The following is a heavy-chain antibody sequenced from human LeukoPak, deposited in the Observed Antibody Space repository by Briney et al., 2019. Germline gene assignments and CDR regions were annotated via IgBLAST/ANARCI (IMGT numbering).Heavy chain of an antibody. D-gene: IGHD3-9*01. CDR1: GGTFSSYA. V-gene: IGHV1-69*05. CDR2: IIPIFGTA. CDR3: AREARDYDISTGYYIY. Sequence: SVKVSCKASGGTFSSYAVSWVRQAPGQGLEWMGGIIPIFGTANYAQKFQGRVTITTDESTSTAYMELSSLRSEDTAVYYCAREARDYDISTGYYIYWGQGTLVTVSS. J-gene: IGHJ4*02.